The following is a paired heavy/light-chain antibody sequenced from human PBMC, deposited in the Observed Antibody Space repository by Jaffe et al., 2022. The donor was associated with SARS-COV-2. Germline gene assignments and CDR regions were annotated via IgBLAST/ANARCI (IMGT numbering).Light chain of an antibody. V-gene: IGKV1-39*01. J-gene: IGKJ2*02. Sequence: DIQMTQSPSSLSASAGDRVTITCRASQSISSYLNWYQQKPGKAPKLLIFAASSLQSGAPSRFSASGSGTDFTLTLSSLQPEDFATYYCQQSYSTPCTFGQGTKLEIK. CDR2: AAS. CDR3: QQSYSTPCT. CDR1: QSISSY.
Heavy chain of an antibody. CDR2: IYYTGST. Sequence: QVQLQESGPGLVKPSETLSLTCTVSGDSISSYYWTWIRQPPGKGLEWIGYIYYTGSTNYNPSLKSRVTISVDTSKNQFSLNLSSVTAADTAVYYCARGQRGSYTNLDYWGQGTLVTVSS. J-gene: IGHJ4*02. V-gene: IGHV4-59*01. D-gene: IGHD1-26*01. CDR3: ARGQRGSYTNLDY. CDR1: GDSISSYY.